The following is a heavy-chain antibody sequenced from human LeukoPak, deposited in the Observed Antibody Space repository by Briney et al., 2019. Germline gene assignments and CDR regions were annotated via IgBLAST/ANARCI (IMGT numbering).Heavy chain of an antibody. J-gene: IGHJ4*02. Sequence: PSETLSLTCAVYGGSFSGYYWSWIRRPPGKGLEWIGEINHSGSTNYNPSLKSRVTISVDTSKNQFSLKLSSVTAADTAVYYCARGLRYPDYWGQGTLVTVSS. V-gene: IGHV4-34*01. CDR3: ARGLRYPDY. CDR1: GGSFSGYY. CDR2: INHSGST. D-gene: IGHD1-14*01.